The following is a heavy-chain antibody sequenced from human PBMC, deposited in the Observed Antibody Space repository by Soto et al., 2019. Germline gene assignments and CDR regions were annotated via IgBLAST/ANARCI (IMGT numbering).Heavy chain of an antibody. Sequence: QLQLRESGPGLVRPSETLSLTCTVSGGSIGSNNYYWAWIRQPPGKGLEWIGGIYYTGSTYYNPSLRSRVSISVDTSKNHVSLNLNSVTAADTAQYYCGRKTPVAGTEWGQGTLVTVSA. J-gene: IGHJ4*02. V-gene: IGHV4-39*01. D-gene: IGHD6-19*01. CDR2: IYYTGST. CDR3: GRKTPVAGTE. CDR1: GGSIGSNNYY.